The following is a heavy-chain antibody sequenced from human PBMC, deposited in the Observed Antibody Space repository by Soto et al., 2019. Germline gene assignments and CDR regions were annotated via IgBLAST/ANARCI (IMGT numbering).Heavy chain of an antibody. CDR2: IYPGDSDT. V-gene: IGHV5-51*01. CDR1: GYSFTSYW. Sequence: GESLNLSCKGSGYSFTSYWSGWGRQMRGKGLEWMGIIYPGDSDTRYSPSFQGQVTISADKSISTAYLQWSSLKASDTAMYYCAIPMVRGVETRKNYYYYGMDVWGQGTTVTVS. D-gene: IGHD3-10*01. J-gene: IGHJ6*02. CDR3: AIPMVRGVETRKNYYYYGMDV.